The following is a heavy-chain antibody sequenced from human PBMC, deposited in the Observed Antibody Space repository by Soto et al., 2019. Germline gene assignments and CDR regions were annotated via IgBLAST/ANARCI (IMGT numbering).Heavy chain of an antibody. V-gene: IGHV4-31*03. Sequence: QVQLQESGPGLVKPSQTLSLTCTVSGGSISSGGYYWSWIRQHPGKGLEWIGYIYYSGSTYYNPSLKSRVTISVDTSKKQFSLKLSSLTAADTAVYYCAGQLYYDSSDDAFDIWGQGTMVTVSS. CDR2: IYYSGST. CDR3: AGQLYYDSSDDAFDI. CDR1: GGSISSGGYY. J-gene: IGHJ3*02. D-gene: IGHD3-22*01.